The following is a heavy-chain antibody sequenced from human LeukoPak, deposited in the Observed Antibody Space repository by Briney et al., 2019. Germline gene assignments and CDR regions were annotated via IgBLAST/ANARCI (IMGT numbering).Heavy chain of an antibody. V-gene: IGHV3-33*01. CDR1: GFTFSSYG. D-gene: IGHD3-16*02. CDR3: ARRYDYVWGSYRYYYHGMDV. CDR2: IWYDGSNK. Sequence: GGSLRLSCAASGFTFSSYGMHWVRQAPGKGLEWVAVIWYDGSNKYYADSVKGRFTISRDNSKNTLYLQMNSLRAEDTAVYYCARRYDYVWGSYRYYYHGMDVWGKGTTVTVSS. J-gene: IGHJ6*04.